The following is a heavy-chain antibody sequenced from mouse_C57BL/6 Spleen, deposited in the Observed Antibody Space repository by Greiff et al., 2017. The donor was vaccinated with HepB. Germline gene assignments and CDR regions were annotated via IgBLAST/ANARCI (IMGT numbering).Heavy chain of an antibody. CDR3: ARHLPLYYGYDGLAMDY. D-gene: IGHD2-2*01. CDR1: GYTFTEYT. CDR2: FYPGSGSI. Sequence: VQGVESGAELVKPGASVKLSCKASGYTFTEYTIHWVKQRSGQGLEWIGWFYPGSGSIKYNEKFKDKATLTADKSSSTVYMELSRLTSEDSAVYFCARHLPLYYGYDGLAMDYWGQGTSVTVSS. J-gene: IGHJ4*01. V-gene: IGHV1-62-2*01.